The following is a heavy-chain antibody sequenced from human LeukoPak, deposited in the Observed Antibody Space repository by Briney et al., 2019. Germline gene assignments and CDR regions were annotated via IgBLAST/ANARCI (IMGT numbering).Heavy chain of an antibody. CDR3: ARRNDFGI. CDR2: IYYSGST. V-gene: IGHV4-59*08. CDR1: GGSISGDH. Sequence: SETLSLTCTVSGGSISGDHWNWIRQPPGKGLEWIGYIYYSGSTNYNPSLKSRVTISIDTSKNQFSLKLTSVTAADAAVYYCARRNDFGIWGQGTMVTVSS. J-gene: IGHJ3*02.